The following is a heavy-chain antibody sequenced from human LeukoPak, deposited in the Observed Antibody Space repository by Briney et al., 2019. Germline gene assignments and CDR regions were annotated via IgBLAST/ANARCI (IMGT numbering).Heavy chain of an antibody. J-gene: IGHJ4*02. Sequence: ASVTVSCKASGYTFTHNFMHWVRQAPGQGLEWMGIINPSGDNTWYAQKFQGRVTMTRDMATSTDYMEVNSLRSEDTAVYYCAKDSQLYVFWSGYYTKWGQGTLVTVSS. D-gene: IGHD3-3*01. CDR3: AKDSQLYVFWSGYYTK. V-gene: IGHV1-46*01. CDR1: GYTFTHNF. CDR2: INPSGDNT.